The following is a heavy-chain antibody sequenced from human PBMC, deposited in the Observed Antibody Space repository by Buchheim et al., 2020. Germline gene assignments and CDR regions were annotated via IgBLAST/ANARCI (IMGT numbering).Heavy chain of an antibody. CDR3: ARGCYFWSGYEVWFDP. Sequence: QVQLQESGPGLVKPSETLSLTCTVSGGSISSYYWSWIRQPPGKGLEWIGYIYYSGSTNYNPSLKSRVTISVDTSKNQFSLKLSSVTAADTAVYYCARGCYFWSGYEVWFDPWGQGTL. CDR2: IYYSGST. V-gene: IGHV4-59*01. CDR1: GGSISSYY. D-gene: IGHD3-3*01. J-gene: IGHJ5*02.